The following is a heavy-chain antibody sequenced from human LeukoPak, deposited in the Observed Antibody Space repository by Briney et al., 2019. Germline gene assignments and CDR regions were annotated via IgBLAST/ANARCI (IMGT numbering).Heavy chain of an antibody. V-gene: IGHV3-23*01. D-gene: IGHD6-13*01. CDR1: GFIFSTYE. CDR3: VKPYSSSSVLPDYFDY. CDR2: ISGSGSST. J-gene: IGHJ4*02. Sequence: GGSLRLSCAASGFIFSTYEMNWVRQAPGKGLEWVSSISGSGSSTYYADSVKGRFTISRDNSKNTLYLQINSLRAEDTALYYCVKPYSSSSVLPDYFDYWGQGTLVTVSS.